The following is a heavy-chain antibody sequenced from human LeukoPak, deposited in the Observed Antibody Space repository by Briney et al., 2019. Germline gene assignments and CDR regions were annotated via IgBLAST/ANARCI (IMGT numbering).Heavy chain of an antibody. CDR2: INPNSGGT. D-gene: IGHD4-17*01. CDR1: GYTFTSYD. Sequence: ASVKVSCKASGYTFTSYDINWVRQATGQGLEWMGWINPNSGGTNYAQKFQGRVTMTRDTSISTAYMDLSRLRSEDTAVFYCAGDHRYGDYHDAFDIWGHGTFVTVSS. CDR3: AGDHRYGDYHDAFDI. J-gene: IGHJ3*02. V-gene: IGHV1-2*02.